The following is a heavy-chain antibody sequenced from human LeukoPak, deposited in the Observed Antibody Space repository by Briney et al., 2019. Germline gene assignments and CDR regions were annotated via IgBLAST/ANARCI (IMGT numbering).Heavy chain of an antibody. D-gene: IGHD3-10*01. CDR2: INTNTGGT. CDR1: GYRFTDYW. CDR3: ARGGSFHEFDI. J-gene: IGHJ3*02. V-gene: IGHV1-2*02. Sequence: APVKVSCKASGYRFTDYWIQWVRQAPGQGLEWMGWINTNTGGTVYAQKFQGRVTMTRDTSLTTSYMDLSRLTSGDTAVYYCARGGSFHEFDIWGQGTMVIVSS.